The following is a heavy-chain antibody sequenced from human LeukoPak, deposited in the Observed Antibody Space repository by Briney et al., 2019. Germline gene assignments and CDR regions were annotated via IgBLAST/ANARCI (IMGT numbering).Heavy chain of an antibody. J-gene: IGHJ4*02. CDR2: INTNGRST. V-gene: IGHV3-74*01. D-gene: IGHD3-10*01. Sequence: PGGSLRLSCAASGFTFSTYWMYWVRQAPGKGLVWVSRINTNGRSTSYADSVKGRFTISRDNAKNTLYLQMNSLRVEDTAVYYCARVRRFGEKTDYWGQGTLVTVSS. CDR1: GFTFSTYW. CDR3: ARVRRFGEKTDY.